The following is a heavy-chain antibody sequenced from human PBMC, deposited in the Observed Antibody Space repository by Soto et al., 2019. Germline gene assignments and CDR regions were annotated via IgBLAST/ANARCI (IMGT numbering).Heavy chain of an antibody. D-gene: IGHD6-13*01. V-gene: IGHV1-69*01. Sequence: QVQLVQSGAEVRMPGSSVKVSCKASGGTFSTYPINWVRQAPGQGLEWMGGIIPLFGTTNYAQKFKGRVTITADESTSTAYMELSSLRAEDAAVYYCARGATLGSSWYFWFDPWGQGTLVTVSS. CDR3: ARGATLGSSWYFWFDP. CDR2: IIPLFGTT. J-gene: IGHJ5*02. CDR1: GGTFSTYP.